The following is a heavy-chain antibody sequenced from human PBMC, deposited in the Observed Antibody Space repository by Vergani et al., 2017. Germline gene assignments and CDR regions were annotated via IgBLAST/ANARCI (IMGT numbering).Heavy chain of an antibody. Sequence: EVDLVESGGGLAQPGGSLRLSCAASGFTFSSYAMSWVRQAPGKGLEWVSSVSGSSATPYYADSVKGRFIISRDNSKNTLHLQMNSLRADDTAVYYCTKGSRGYTGYFFDYWGQGTLATVSS. D-gene: IGHD5-12*01. V-gene: IGHV3-23*04. CDR3: TKGSRGYTGYFFDY. CDR1: GFTFSSYA. CDR2: VSGSSATP. J-gene: IGHJ4*02.